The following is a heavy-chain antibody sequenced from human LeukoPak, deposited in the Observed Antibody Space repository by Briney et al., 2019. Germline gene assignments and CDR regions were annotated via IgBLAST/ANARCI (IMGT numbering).Heavy chain of an antibody. V-gene: IGHV4-59*11. CDR3: ARDLVTVTKGFDI. Sequence: SETLSLTCTVSGDSFSSHYWTWIRQPPGKGLEWVGYISYIGSTNYNPSLKSRVTISIDTSKNQFSLKLTSVTAADTAVYYCARDLVTVTKGFDIWGQGTMVSVSS. J-gene: IGHJ3*02. CDR1: GDSFSSHY. D-gene: IGHD4-17*01. CDR2: ISYIGST.